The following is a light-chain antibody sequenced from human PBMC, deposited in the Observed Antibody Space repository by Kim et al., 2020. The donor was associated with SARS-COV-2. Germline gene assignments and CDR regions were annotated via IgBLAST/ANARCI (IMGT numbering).Light chain of an antibody. CDR2: YDN. J-gene: IGLJ1*01. CDR3: QVWDTSSEHHV. CDR1: NIGGKS. V-gene: IGLV3-21*04. Sequence: SYELTQPPSVSVAPGQTATITCGGNNIGGKSVQWYQQKPGQAPVMVIYYDNARPAGIPERFSGSNSGNPATLTISRVEAGDESDYYCQVWDTSSEHHVFGTGTKVTVL.